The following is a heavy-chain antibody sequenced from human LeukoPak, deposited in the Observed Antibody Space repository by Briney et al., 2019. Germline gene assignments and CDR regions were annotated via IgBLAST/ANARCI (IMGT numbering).Heavy chain of an antibody. J-gene: IGHJ4*02. CDR3: VKDAGIAARPWYFDS. Sequence: GGSLRLSCAASGFTFDDYGIHWVRQVPGKGLEWVSGINYQSATFDADSVKGRFTISRDNAKSLLFLLMDSLRPEDSALYYCVKDAGIAARPWYFDSWGQGTQVIVSS. D-gene: IGHD6-6*01. V-gene: IGHV3-9*01. CDR2: INYQSATF. CDR1: GFTFDDYG.